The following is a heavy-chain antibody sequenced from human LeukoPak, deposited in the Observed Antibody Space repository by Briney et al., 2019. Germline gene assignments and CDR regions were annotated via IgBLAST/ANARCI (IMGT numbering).Heavy chain of an antibody. Sequence: GASVKVSCKASGYTFTSYAMHWVRQAPRQRLEWMGWINAGNGNTKYSQKFQGRVTITRDTSASTAYMELSSLRSEDTAVYYCAGSYWTGDNAFDIWGQGTMVTVSS. J-gene: IGHJ3*02. CDR1: GYTFTSYA. CDR2: INAGNGNT. D-gene: IGHD1-26*01. CDR3: AGSYWTGDNAFDI. V-gene: IGHV1-3*01.